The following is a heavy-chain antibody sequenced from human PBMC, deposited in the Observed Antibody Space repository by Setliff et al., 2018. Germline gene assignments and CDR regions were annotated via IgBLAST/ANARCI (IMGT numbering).Heavy chain of an antibody. Sequence: RASVKVSCKASGYTFSSYAMGWMRQAPGQRLEWMGWINTNTGNPSYAQDFTGRLVFSLDTSVSTAYLQISSLKAEDTAVYYCARASRFGTIRYRGDYYMDVWGKGTTVTVSS. CDR3: ARASRFGTIRYRGDYYMDV. CDR1: GYTFSSYA. CDR2: INTNTGNP. J-gene: IGHJ6*03. D-gene: IGHD3-10*01. V-gene: IGHV7-4-1*02.